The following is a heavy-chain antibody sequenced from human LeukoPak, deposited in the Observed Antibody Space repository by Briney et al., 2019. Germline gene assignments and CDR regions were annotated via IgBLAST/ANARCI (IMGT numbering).Heavy chain of an antibody. CDR3: ARDGYSRGFDY. J-gene: IGHJ4*02. V-gene: IGHV4-59*01. Sequence: SETLSLTCTVSGGSISSYYWSWIRQPPGKGLEWIGYIYYSGSTNYNPSLKSRVTISVDTSKNQFSLKLSSVTAADTAVYYCARDGYSRGFDYWGQGTLVTVSS. CDR2: IYYSGST. CDR1: GGSISSYY. D-gene: IGHD5-24*01.